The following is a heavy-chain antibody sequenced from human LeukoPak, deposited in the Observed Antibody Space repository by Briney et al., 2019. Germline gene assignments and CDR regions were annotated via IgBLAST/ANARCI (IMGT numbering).Heavy chain of an antibody. CDR3: ARPYTSGPTNWYFDL. D-gene: IGHD6-19*01. J-gene: IGHJ2*01. CDR1: GGSISSYY. Sequence: SETLSLTCTVSGGSISSYYWGWIRQPPGKGLEWIGYIYYSGSTNSNPSLKSRVTISIDTSRNQFSLNLTSVTAADTAVYYCARPYTSGPTNWYFDLWGRGTLVTVSS. CDR2: IYYSGST. V-gene: IGHV4-59*08.